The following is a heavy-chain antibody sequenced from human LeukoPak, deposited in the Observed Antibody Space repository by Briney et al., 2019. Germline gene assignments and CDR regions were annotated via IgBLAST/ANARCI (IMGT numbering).Heavy chain of an antibody. Sequence: SETLSLTCTVSGGSINSLYWSWIRQPPGKGLEWIGYIFDTGSTNYNPSLKSRVSMSLDTSRNQFSLKLSSVTAADTALYYCASRPAGSTWYGVFDYWSQGTLVTVSS. V-gene: IGHV4-59*11. D-gene: IGHD6-13*01. J-gene: IGHJ4*02. CDR2: IFDTGST. CDR3: ASRPAGSTWYGVFDY. CDR1: GGSINSLY.